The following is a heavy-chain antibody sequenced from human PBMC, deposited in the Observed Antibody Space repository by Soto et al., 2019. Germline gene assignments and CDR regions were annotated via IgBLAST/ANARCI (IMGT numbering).Heavy chain of an antibody. V-gene: IGHV4-4*07. CDR1: GVSISDFY. Sequence: SETLSLTCTVSGVSISDFYWSWIRQSAGKGLESIGRIDYSGNTNYNPSLKSRVTMSVDTSKKQFSLKLTSVTAADTAVYYCARYSNNWFQTEGMDVWGQGTTVTVS. CDR2: IDYSGNT. D-gene: IGHD6-13*01. J-gene: IGHJ6*02. CDR3: ARYSNNWFQTEGMDV.